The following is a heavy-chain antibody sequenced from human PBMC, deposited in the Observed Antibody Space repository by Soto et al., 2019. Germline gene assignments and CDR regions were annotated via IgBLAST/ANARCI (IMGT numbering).Heavy chain of an antibody. CDR3: ARTPSYDFWSGYYDY. J-gene: IGHJ4*02. CDR1: GYTFTSYG. V-gene: IGHV1-18*01. Sequence: GASVKVSCKASGYTFTSYGISWVRQAPGQGLEWMGWISAYNGNTNYAQKLQGRVTMTTDTSTSTAYMELRSLRSDDTAVYYCARTPSYDFWSGYYDYWGQGTLVTVPQ. CDR2: ISAYNGNT. D-gene: IGHD3-3*01.